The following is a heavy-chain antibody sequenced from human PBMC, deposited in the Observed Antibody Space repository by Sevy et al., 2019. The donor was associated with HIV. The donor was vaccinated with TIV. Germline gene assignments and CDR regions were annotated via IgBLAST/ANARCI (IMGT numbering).Heavy chain of an antibody. CDR3: AKDYSTGWYGYYYGMDV. CDR2: IHYKGSDK. CDR1: GFIFSSFG. Sequence: GGSLRLSCAASGFIFSSFGMHWVRQAPGKGLEWVAFIHYKGSDKYYADAVKGRYTISRDNSKNTVYLKMSSLRAEDTAVYYCAKDYSTGWYGYYYGMDVRGQGTTVTVSS. V-gene: IGHV3-30*02. J-gene: IGHJ6*02. D-gene: IGHD6-19*01.